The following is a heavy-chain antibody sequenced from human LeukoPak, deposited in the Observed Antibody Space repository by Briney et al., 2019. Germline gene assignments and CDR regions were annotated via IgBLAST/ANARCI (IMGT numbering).Heavy chain of an antibody. CDR2: IYYSGST. D-gene: IGHD6-19*01. CDR1: DDSIRNYY. V-gene: IGHV4-59*01. Sequence: SETLSLTCTVSDDSIRNYYWSWVRQPPGKGLEWVGHIYYSGSTSYNPTLKSRVTMSVDSSKNQFSLTLSSVTAADTAVYFCASTDLIAVAGRLDCWGQGTLVTVSS. J-gene: IGHJ4*02. CDR3: ASTDLIAVAGRLDC.